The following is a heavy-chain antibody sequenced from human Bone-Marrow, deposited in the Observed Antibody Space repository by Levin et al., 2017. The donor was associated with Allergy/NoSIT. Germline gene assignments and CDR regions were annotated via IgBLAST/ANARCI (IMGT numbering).Heavy chain of an antibody. CDR1: GFTFSSYA. CDR3: AKDHRSGGSCYSDY. CDR2: ISGSGGST. D-gene: IGHD2-15*01. Sequence: LGESLKISCAASGFTFSSYAMSWVRQAPGKGLEWVSAISGSGGSTYYADSVKGRFTISRDNSKNTLYLQMNSLRAEDTAVYYCAKDHRSGGSCYSDYWGQGTLVTASS. J-gene: IGHJ4*02. V-gene: IGHV3-23*01.